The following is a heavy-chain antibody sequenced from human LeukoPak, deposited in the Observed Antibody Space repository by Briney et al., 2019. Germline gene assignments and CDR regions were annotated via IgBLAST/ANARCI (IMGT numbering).Heavy chain of an antibody. V-gene: IGHV3-23*01. CDR3: AKDEPDPGRDHYYYYYMDV. CDR2: ISGSGGST. CDR1: GFTFSSYA. D-gene: IGHD1-1*01. J-gene: IGHJ6*03. Sequence: PGGSLRLSCAASGFTFSSYAMSWVRQAPGKGLEWVSAISGSGGSTYYADSVKGRFTISRDNSKNTLYLQMNSLRAEDTAVYYCAKDEPDPGRDHYYYYYMDVWGKGTTVTVSS.